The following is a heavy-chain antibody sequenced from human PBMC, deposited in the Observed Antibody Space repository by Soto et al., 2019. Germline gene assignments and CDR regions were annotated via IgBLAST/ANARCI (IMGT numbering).Heavy chain of an antibody. J-gene: IGHJ4*02. CDR1: GGTFSSYA. V-gene: IGHV1-69*13. CDR3: ARDPFPIAHSGWPLKLDY. D-gene: IGHD6-19*01. Sequence: VKVSCKASGGTFSSYAISWVRQAPGQGLEWMGGIIPIFGTANYAQKFQGRVTITADESTSTAYMELSSLRSEDTAVYYCARDPFPIAHSGWPLKLDYWGQGTLVTVSS. CDR2: IIPIFGTA.